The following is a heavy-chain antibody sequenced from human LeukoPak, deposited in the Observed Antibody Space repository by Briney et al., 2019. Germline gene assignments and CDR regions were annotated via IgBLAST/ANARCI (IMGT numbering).Heavy chain of an antibody. CDR3: ARELLMGTSASEGAFDI. CDR2: IYSGGRT. D-gene: IGHD3-16*01. CDR1: GFTFSSYA. V-gene: IGHV3-66*01. J-gene: IGHJ3*02. Sequence: GGSLRLSCAASGFTFSSYAMSWVRQAPGKGLEWVSVIYSGGRTYYADSVKGRFTISRDNSKNTLSLQMNSLRAEDTAVYYCARELLMGTSASEGAFDIWGRGTMVTVSS.